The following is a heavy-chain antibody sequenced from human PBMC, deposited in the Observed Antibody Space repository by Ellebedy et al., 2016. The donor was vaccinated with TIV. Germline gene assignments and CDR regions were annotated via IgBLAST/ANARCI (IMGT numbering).Heavy chain of an antibody. J-gene: IGHJ6*02. Sequence: PGGSLRLSCAAPGFTISSYSMNWVRQAPGKGLEWVSYISSSSSTIYYADSVKGRFTVSSDNAKNSLYLQMNSLRAEDTAVYYCARAPSYLGDIVVVPPASLRAYYYGMDVWGQGTTVTVSS. CDR1: GFTISSYS. CDR2: ISSSSSTI. D-gene: IGHD2-2*01. V-gene: IGHV3-48*01. CDR3: ARAPSYLGDIVVVPPASLRAYYYGMDV.